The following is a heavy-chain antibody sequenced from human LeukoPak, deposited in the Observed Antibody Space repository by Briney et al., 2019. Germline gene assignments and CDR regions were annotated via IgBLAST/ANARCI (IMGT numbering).Heavy chain of an antibody. CDR1: GGSISSYY. D-gene: IGHD2-15*01. V-gene: IGHV4-59*01. Sequence: SETLSLTCTVSGGSISSYYWSWIRQPPGKGLEWIGYIYYSGSTNYNPSLKSRVTISVDTSKNQFSLKLSSVTAADTAVYYCARRYCSGGSCYPGYFDYWGQGTLVTVSS. J-gene: IGHJ4*02. CDR3: ARRYCSGGSCYPGYFDY. CDR2: IYYSGST.